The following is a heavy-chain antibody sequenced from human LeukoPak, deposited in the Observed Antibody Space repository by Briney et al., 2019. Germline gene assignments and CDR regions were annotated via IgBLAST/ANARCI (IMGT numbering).Heavy chain of an antibody. CDR1: GFTFSDYY. Sequence: PGGSLRLSCAASGFTFSDYYMSWIRQAPGKGLEWISYISSSSNYKNYADSVQGRFTISRDNAKSSLYLQMNGLRAVDTAGYYCARHGHYDSTDYWTFQHWGQGTLVTVSS. J-gene: IGHJ1*01. V-gene: IGHV3-11*06. D-gene: IGHD3-22*01. CDR3: ARHGHYDSTDYWTFQH. CDR2: ISSSSNYK.